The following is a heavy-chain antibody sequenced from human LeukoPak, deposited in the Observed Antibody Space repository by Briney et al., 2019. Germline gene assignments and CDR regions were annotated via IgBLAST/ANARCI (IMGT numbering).Heavy chain of an antibody. CDR3: ASAVANHYFDY. Sequence: GGSLRLSCAASGFTFRSYSLNWVRQAPGKGLEWVSVIYSGGSTYYADSVKGRFTISRDNSKNTLYLQMNSLRAEDTAVYYCASAVANHYFDYWGQGTLVTVSS. D-gene: IGHD6-19*01. CDR2: IYSGGST. V-gene: IGHV3-53*01. J-gene: IGHJ4*02. CDR1: GFTFRSYS.